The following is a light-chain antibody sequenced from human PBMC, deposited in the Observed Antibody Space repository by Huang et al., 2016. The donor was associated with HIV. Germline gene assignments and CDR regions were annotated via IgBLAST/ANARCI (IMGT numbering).Light chain of an antibody. CDR1: QSVYASSTSKDY. CDR2: WAY. Sequence: DIIMSQSPESLTVSLGERATLNCRSSQSVYASSTSKDYMAWFQQKPGQPPRLLLFWAYSREVGVPDRFSGSGSGTHFTLTIANLQPEDAAIYYCQQYYSSPQTFGQGTRV. J-gene: IGKJ1*01. V-gene: IGKV4-1*01. CDR3: QQYYSSPQT.